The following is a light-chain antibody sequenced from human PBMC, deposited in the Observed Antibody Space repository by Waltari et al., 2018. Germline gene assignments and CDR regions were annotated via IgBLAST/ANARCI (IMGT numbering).Light chain of an antibody. V-gene: IGLV1-51*01. J-gene: IGLJ2*01. Sequence: QPVLTQQPPVSASPAQKATISCSRGSFNIVNYFVSRYHQLPGATPKLLIYDNNKRPSGIPDRFSASNSGTSAILDITGLQMGDEDDYYCATWDDSLAAVVFGGGTNLTVL. CDR2: DNN. CDR3: ATWDDSLAAVV. CDR1: SFNIVNYF.